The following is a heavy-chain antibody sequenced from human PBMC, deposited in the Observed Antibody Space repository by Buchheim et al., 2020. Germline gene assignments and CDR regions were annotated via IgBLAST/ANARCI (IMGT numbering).Heavy chain of an antibody. CDR2: TRDKARGHTT. CDR3: VRSTFGYGNFDY. V-gene: IGHV3-72*01. Sequence: EVQLVESGGGLVQPGRSLRLSCAVSGFTLSDYYIDWVRQAPGKGLEWVARTRDKARGHTTEFAASVKGRFTVSRDISQNSVYLQMNSLKAEDTAVYYCVRSTFGYGNFDYWGQGIL. CDR1: GFTLSDYY. J-gene: IGHJ4*02. D-gene: IGHD2/OR15-2a*01.